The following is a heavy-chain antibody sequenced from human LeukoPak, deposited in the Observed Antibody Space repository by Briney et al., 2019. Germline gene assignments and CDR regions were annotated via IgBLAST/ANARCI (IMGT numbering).Heavy chain of an antibody. Sequence: PSETLSLTCTVSGGSIGTYYGSWIRQSPGKGLEWIGYIYHSGSTKYNPSLKSRVTISVDTSKNQFSLKLSSVTAADTAVYYCVRDGYSVYDGLWGQGTLVTVSS. CDR2: IYHSGST. D-gene: IGHD5/OR15-5a*01. J-gene: IGHJ4*02. CDR1: GGSIGTYY. V-gene: IGHV4-59*01. CDR3: VRDGYSVYDGL.